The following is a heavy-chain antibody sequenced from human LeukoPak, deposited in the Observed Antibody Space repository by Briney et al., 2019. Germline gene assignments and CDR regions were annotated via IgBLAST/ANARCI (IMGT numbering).Heavy chain of an antibody. CDR1: GGSFSGYY. Sequence: PSETLSLTCAVYGGSFSGYYWSWIRQPPGKGLEWIGEINHSGSTNYNPSLKSRVTISVDTSKNQFSLKLSSATAADTAVYYCARSFITIFGGAYNWFDPWGQGTLVTVSS. D-gene: IGHD3-3*01. V-gene: IGHV4-34*01. CDR3: ARSFITIFGGAYNWFDP. J-gene: IGHJ5*02. CDR2: INHSGST.